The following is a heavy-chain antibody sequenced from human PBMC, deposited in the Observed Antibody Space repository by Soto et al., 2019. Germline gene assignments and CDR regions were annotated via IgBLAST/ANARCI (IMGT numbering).Heavy chain of an antibody. CDR1: GGSISSYY. CDR3: ARAIAVAGSIAFDI. J-gene: IGHJ3*02. V-gene: IGHV4-59*01. Sequence: SETLSLTCTVSGGSISSYYWSWIRQPPGKGLEWIGYIYYSGSTNYNPSLKSRVTISVDTSKNQFSLKLSSVTAADTAVYYCARAIAVAGSIAFDIWGQGTMVTVSS. D-gene: IGHD6-19*01. CDR2: IYYSGST.